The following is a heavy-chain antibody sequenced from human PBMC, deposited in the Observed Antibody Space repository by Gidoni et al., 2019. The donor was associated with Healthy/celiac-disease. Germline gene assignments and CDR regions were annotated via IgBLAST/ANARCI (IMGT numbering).Heavy chain of an antibody. CDR3: ARRIFGWEPFPNWFDP. Sequence: QLQLQESGPGLVKPSETLSLTCTVSGGSISSSSYYWGWIRQPPGKGLEWIGSIYYSGSTYYNPSLKSRVTISVDTSKNQFSLKLSSVTAADTAVYYCARRIFGWEPFPNWFDPWGQGTLVTVSS. CDR2: IYYSGST. V-gene: IGHV4-39*01. J-gene: IGHJ5*02. D-gene: IGHD1-26*01. CDR1: GGSISSSSYY.